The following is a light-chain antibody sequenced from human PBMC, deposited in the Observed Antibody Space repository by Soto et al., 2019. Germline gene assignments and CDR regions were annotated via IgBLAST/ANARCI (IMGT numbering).Light chain of an antibody. Sequence: DVVMTQSPLSLPVTLGQPASISCRSSQGLVYSDGYTYLNWFHQRPGQSPRRLIFRVSNRDSGVPDRFSGSGSGTDFTLKISRLEADDVGVYYCMQGTQGPFTFGPGTKVEIK. V-gene: IGKV2-30*01. CDR1: QGLVYSDGYTY. CDR3: MQGTQGPFT. J-gene: IGKJ3*01. CDR2: RVS.